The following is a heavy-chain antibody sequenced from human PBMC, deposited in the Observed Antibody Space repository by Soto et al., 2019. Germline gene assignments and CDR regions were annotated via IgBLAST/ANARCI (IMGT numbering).Heavy chain of an antibody. Sequence: PSQTLSLTCAISGDSVSSNSAAWNWIRLSPSRGLEWLARTYYRSRWYNDYAVSVRSRITVNPDTSKNQFSLQLTSVTPEDTAVYYCAGTTAHQWYYMDVWGKGTTVIVSS. CDR3: AGTTAHQWYYMDV. J-gene: IGHJ6*03. CDR2: TYYRSRWYN. V-gene: IGHV6-1*01. CDR1: GDSVSSNSAA. D-gene: IGHD1-7*01.